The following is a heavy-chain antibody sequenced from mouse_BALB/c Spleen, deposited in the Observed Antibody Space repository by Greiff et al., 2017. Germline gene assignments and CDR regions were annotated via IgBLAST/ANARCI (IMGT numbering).Heavy chain of an antibody. J-gene: IGHJ3*01. V-gene: IGHV5-9-4*01. CDR1: GFTFSSYA. Sequence: DVHLVESGGGLVKPGGSLKLSCAASGFTFSSYAMSWVRQSPEKRLEWVAEISSGGSYTYYPDTVTGRFTISRDNAKNTLYLEMSSLRSEDTAMYYCARAFTTATSAYWGQGTLVTVSA. CDR3: ARAFTTATSAY. CDR2: ISSGGSYT. D-gene: IGHD1-2*01.